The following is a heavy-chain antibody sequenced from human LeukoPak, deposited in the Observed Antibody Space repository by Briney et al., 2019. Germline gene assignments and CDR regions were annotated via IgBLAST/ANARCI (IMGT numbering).Heavy chain of an antibody. Sequence: SVKVSCKASGGTFSSYAISWVRQAPGQGLEWMGGIIPIFGTANYAQRFQGRVTITADESTSTAYMELSSLRSEDTAVYYCALRGDTAMVEFHLNFDYWGQGTLVTVSS. V-gene: IGHV1-69*13. J-gene: IGHJ4*02. D-gene: IGHD5-18*01. CDR3: ALRGDTAMVEFHLNFDY. CDR2: IIPIFGTA. CDR1: GGTFSSYA.